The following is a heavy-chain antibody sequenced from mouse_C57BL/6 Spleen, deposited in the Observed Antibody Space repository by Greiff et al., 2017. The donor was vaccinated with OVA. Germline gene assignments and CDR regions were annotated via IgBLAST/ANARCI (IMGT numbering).Heavy chain of an antibody. Sequence: EVQLQQSGPELVKPGASVKISCKASGYTFTDYYMNWVKQSHGKSLEWIGDINPNNGGTSYNQKFKGKATLTVDKSSSTAYMELRSLTSEDSAVYYCARDGQLRLRGWFAYWGQGTLVTVSA. J-gene: IGHJ3*01. CDR1: GYTFTDYY. CDR2: INPNNGGT. CDR3: ARDGQLRLRGWFAY. D-gene: IGHD3-2*02. V-gene: IGHV1-26*01.